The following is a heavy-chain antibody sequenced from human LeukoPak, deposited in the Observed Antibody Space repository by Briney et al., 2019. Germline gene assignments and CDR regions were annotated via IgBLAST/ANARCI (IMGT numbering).Heavy chain of an antibody. J-gene: IGHJ6*03. V-gene: IGHV5-51*01. CDR1: GYRITAYW. Sequence: GESLKISCEGSGYRITAYWIAWVRQMPGKGLEWMGTIYPADSDTRYGPSFRGQVLISADRSTNTAYLQWSGLQASDTATYFCARLSQKAFYYYMDVWGKGTTVAVSS. CDR2: IYPADSDT. CDR3: ARLSQKAFYYYMDV.